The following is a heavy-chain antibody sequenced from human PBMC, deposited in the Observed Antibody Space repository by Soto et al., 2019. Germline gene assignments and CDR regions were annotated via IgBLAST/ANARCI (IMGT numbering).Heavy chain of an antibody. D-gene: IGHD6-13*01. CDR3: ARDSSSWTLDY. Sequence: QVQLQESGPGLVKPSQTLSLTCTVSGGSISSGGYYWSWIRQHPGKGLEWIGYIYYSGSTYYNPSLTSRVTISVDTSKNQFSRKLSSVTAADTAVYYCARDSSSWTLDYWGQGTLVTVSS. V-gene: IGHV4-31*03. J-gene: IGHJ4*02. CDR1: GGSISSGGYY. CDR2: IYYSGST.